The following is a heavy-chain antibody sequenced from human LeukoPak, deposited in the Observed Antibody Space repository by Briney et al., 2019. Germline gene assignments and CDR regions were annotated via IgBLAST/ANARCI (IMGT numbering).Heavy chain of an antibody. J-gene: IGHJ6*02. CDR1: GGSISSSSYY. CDR2: IYYSGST. CDR3: ARLTSHDILTGRDNYYYYYGMDV. Sequence: SETLSLTCTVSGGSISSSSYYWGWIRQPPGKGLEWIGSIYYSGSTYYNPSLKSRVTISVDTSKNQFSLKLSSVTAADTAVYYCARLTSHDILTGRDNYYYYYGMDVWGQGTTVTVSS. D-gene: IGHD3-9*01. V-gene: IGHV4-39*01.